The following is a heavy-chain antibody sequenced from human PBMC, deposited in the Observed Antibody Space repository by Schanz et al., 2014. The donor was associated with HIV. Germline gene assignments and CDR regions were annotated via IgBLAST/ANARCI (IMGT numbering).Heavy chain of an antibody. CDR1: GFTVSNNH. CDR3: AKVAIHSSGWLPFDY. V-gene: IGHV3-53*01. J-gene: IGHJ4*02. Sequence: VQLVESGGGVAQPGRSLRLSCVFSGFTVSNNHLSWVRQAPGKGLEWVSIIYSAGTTYYTDSVKGRFTISRDNSKNTLYLQMNSLGAEDTAVYYCAKVAIHSSGWLPFDYWGQGTLVTVSS. CDR2: IYSAGTT. D-gene: IGHD6-19*01.